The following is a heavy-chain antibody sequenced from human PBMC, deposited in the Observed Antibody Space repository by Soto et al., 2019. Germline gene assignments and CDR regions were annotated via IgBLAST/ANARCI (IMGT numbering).Heavy chain of an antibody. Sequence: SVKVSCKASGGTFSSYTISWVRQAPGQGLEWMGRIIPILGIANYAQKFQGRVTITADKSTSTAYMELSSLRSEDTAVYYCAREGAYCSGGSCDRLMNAFDSWGQGTRVTVAS. CDR3: AREGAYCSGGSCDRLMNAFDS. V-gene: IGHV1-69*04. CDR2: IIPILGIA. J-gene: IGHJ3*02. CDR1: GGTFSSYT. D-gene: IGHD2-15*01.